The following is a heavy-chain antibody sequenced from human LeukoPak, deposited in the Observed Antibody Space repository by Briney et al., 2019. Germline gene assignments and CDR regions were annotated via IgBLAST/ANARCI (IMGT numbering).Heavy chain of an antibody. CDR3: ARGTRDGYINSDY. CDR2: INPSGGST. V-gene: IGHV1-46*01. CDR1: GYTFTSYY. D-gene: IGHD5-24*01. Sequence: ASVKVSCKASGYTFTSYYMHWVRQAPGQGLEWMGIINPSGGSTSYAQKFQGRVTITADESTSTAYMELSSLRSEDTAVYYCARGTRDGYINSDYWGQGTLVTVSS. J-gene: IGHJ4*02.